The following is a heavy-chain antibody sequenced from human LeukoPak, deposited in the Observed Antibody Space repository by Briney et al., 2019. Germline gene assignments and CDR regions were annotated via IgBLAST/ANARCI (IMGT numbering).Heavy chain of an antibody. Sequence: GASVKVSCKASGYTFTSYAMNWVRQAPGQGLEWMGWINTNTGNPTYAQGFTGRFVFSLDTSVSTAYLQISSLKAEDTAVYYCARERGYYDFWSGYSVYYYGMDVWGQGTTVTVSS. CDR2: INTNTGNP. CDR3: ARERGYYDFWSGYSVYYYGMDV. V-gene: IGHV7-4-1*02. J-gene: IGHJ6*02. D-gene: IGHD3-3*01. CDR1: GYTFTSYA.